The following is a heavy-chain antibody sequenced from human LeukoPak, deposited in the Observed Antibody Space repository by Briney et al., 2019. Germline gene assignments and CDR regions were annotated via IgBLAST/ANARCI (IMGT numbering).Heavy chain of an antibody. V-gene: IGHV3-30*18. CDR1: GFSFSTYG. CDR2: ISFDGSDQ. D-gene: IGHD2-2*01. J-gene: IGHJ4*02. CDR3: AKLGCSSTRCYINY. Sequence: GGSLTLSCAASGFSFSTYGMRWVRQAPGKGLEWVAVISFDGSDQYYADSVKGRFTVSRDNSKNTLYLQMNSLRAEDTAVYYCAKLGCSSTRCYINYWGQGTLVTVSS.